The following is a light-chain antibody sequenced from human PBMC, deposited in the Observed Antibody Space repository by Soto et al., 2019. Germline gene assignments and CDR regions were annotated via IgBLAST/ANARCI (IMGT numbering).Light chain of an antibody. V-gene: IGKV1D-12*01. CDR1: QGIGSW. CDR3: QQADSFPIT. J-gene: IGKJ5*01. Sequence: DIQMTQSPFSVSASVGDRVTIACRASQGIGSWLAWYQQKPGKAPKLLIYAASSLQSGAPSRFNGSGSGTDFTLTISSLQLEDFASYYCQQADSFPITFSQGTRLEIK. CDR2: AAS.